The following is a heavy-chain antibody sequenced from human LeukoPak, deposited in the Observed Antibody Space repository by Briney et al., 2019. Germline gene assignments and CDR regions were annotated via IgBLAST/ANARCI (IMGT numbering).Heavy chain of an antibody. J-gene: IGHJ4*02. Sequence: GGSLRLSCAASGFTFSSYAMSWVRQAPGKGLEWVSAISGSGGSTYYADSVKGRFTSSRDNSKNTLYLQMNSLRAEDTAVYYCAKVGDGYNSYYFDYWGQGTLVTVSS. CDR3: AKVGDGYNSYYFDY. D-gene: IGHD5-24*01. CDR2: ISGSGGST. V-gene: IGHV3-23*01. CDR1: GFTFSSYA.